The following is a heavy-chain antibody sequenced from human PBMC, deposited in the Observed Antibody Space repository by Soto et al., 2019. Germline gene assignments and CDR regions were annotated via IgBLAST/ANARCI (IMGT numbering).Heavy chain of an antibody. J-gene: IGHJ4*02. CDR3: AREVLLWFGELSMREYYFDY. D-gene: IGHD3-10*01. CDR1: GYTFTSYY. CDR2: INPSGGST. V-gene: IGHV1-46*01. Sequence: ASVKVSCKASGYTFTSYYIHWVRQAPGEGLEWMGIINPSGGSTSYAQKFQGRVTMTRDTSTSTVYMELSSLRSEDTAVYYCAREVLLWFGELSMREYYFDYWGQGTLVTVSS.